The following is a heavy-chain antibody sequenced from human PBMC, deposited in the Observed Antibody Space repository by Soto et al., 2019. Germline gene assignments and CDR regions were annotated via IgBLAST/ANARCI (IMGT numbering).Heavy chain of an antibody. CDR3: AREDSGAFYDF. Sequence: PSETLSLTCAVSGVSINSGGYSCSWIRQPPGKGLEWIGYIYSGTTHYNPSLKSRVTISMNRSKNQVSLSLKSVTAADTAVYYCAREDSGAFYDFWGQGTLVTVSS. V-gene: IGHV4-30-2*01. CDR1: GVSINSGGYS. CDR2: IYSGTT. D-gene: IGHD2-15*01. J-gene: IGHJ4*02.